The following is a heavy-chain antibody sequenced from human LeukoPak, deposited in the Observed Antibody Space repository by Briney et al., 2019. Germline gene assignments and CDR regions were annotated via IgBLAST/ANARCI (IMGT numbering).Heavy chain of an antibody. D-gene: IGHD2-2*02. Sequence: GGSLRLSCAASGFTFSSYGMHWVRQAPGKGLEGGAFIRYDGSNKYYADSVKGRFTISRDNSKNTLYLQMNSLRAEDTAVYYCAKDPRYCSSTSCYTYYYYYYYMDVWGKGTTVTVSS. V-gene: IGHV3-30*02. CDR3: AKDPRYCSSTSCYTYYYYYYYMDV. CDR1: GFTFSSYG. CDR2: IRYDGSNK. J-gene: IGHJ6*03.